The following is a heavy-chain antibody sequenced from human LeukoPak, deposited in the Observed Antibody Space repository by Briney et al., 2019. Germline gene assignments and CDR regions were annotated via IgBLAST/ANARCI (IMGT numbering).Heavy chain of an antibody. CDR3: ARLISSPAYCSSTSCQGWFDP. CDR2: IYHSGST. J-gene: IGHJ5*02. V-gene: IGHV4-38-2*01. D-gene: IGHD2-2*01. Sequence: PSETLCLTCAVSGYSISSGYYWGWIRQPPGKGLEWIGSIYHSGSTYYNPSLKSRVTISVDTSKNQFSLKLSSVTAADTAVYYCARLISSPAYCSSTSCQGWFDPWGQGTLVTVSS. CDR1: GYSISSGYY.